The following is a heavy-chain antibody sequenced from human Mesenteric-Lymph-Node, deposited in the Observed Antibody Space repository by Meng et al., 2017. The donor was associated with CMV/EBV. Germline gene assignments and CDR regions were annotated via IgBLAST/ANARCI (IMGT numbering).Heavy chain of an antibody. J-gene: IGHJ2*01. CDR2: INHSGST. V-gene: IGHV4-34*01. CDR3: ARSVVVTAIIWYFDL. D-gene: IGHD2-21*02. CDR1: GGSFSRYY. Sequence: YGGSFSRYYWSSIRQPPGKGLEWIGEINHSGSTNYNPSLKSRVTISVDTSKNQFSLKLSSVTAADTAVYYCARSVVVTAIIWYFDLWGRGTLVTVSS.